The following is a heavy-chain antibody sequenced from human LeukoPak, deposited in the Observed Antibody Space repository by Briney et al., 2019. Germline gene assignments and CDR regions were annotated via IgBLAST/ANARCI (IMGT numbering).Heavy chain of an antibody. Sequence: SETLSLTCSVSGDSLTTSGYYWAWLRRRPGKGLEWIGNINYKGMTAYNRYLMSRLTLSLDASRRQFSLDLRSVTAADTAIYYCARLGSYHDFWGQGALVTVSS. J-gene: IGHJ4*02. CDR3: ARLGSYHDF. CDR1: GDSLTTSGYY. V-gene: IGHV4-39*07. D-gene: IGHD1-26*01. CDR2: INYKGMT.